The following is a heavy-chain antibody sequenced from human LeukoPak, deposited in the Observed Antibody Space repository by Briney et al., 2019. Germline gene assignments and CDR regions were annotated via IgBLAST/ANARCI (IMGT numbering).Heavy chain of an antibody. CDR3: AKAGSGSYYYWFDP. D-gene: IGHD3-10*01. Sequence: GGSLRLSCAASGFTFSSYTMNWVRQAPGKGLEWVSSISTTGSYIYYADSVKGRFTISRDNAKKSLYLQMDSLRAEDTAVYYCAKAGSGSYYYWFDPWGQGTLVTVSS. CDR2: ISTTGSYI. CDR1: GFTFSSYT. V-gene: IGHV3-21*04. J-gene: IGHJ5*02.